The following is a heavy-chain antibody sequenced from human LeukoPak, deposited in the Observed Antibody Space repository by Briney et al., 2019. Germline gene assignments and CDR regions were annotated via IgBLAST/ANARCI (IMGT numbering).Heavy chain of an antibody. V-gene: IGHV1-69*04. CDR2: IIPILGIA. J-gene: IGHJ4*02. Sequence: SVKVSCKASGGTFSSYAISWVRQAPGQGLEWMGRIIPILGIANYAQKFQGRVTITADKSTSTAYMELSSLRSGDTAVYYCARGLYTSGSYGVRFDYWGQGTLVTVSS. D-gene: IGHD1-26*01. CDR1: GGTFSSYA. CDR3: ARGLYTSGSYGVRFDY.